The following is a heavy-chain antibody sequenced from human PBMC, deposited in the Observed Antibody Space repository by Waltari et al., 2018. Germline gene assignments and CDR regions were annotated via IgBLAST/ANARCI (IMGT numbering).Heavy chain of an antibody. CDR2: LEPADPET. CDR3: AAKEAWGNRAFDY. CDR1: GYSLTDLS. Sequence: QVQLVQSGAEVKKPGASVRISCKISGYSLTDLSVHWVRQAPGKGLEWMGGLEPADPETIFAQRVQGIVTMTEETSPETAYMELSSLSSEDTAVYFCAAKEAWGNRAFDYWGQGTLVTVSS. D-gene: IGHD7-27*01. J-gene: IGHJ4*02. V-gene: IGHV1-24*01.